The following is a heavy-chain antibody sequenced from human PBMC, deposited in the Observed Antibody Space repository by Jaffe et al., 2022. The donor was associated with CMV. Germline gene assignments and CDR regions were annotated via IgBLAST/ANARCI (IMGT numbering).Heavy chain of an antibody. V-gene: IGHV3-23*04. CDR2: ISGSGGST. J-gene: IGHJ2*01. CDR3: AKPYPNGWYPGYFDL. Sequence: EVQLVESGGGLVQPGGSLRLSCAVSGFTFSSYVMSWVRQAPGKGLEWVSGISGSGGSTYYADSVKGRFTISRDNSKNTLYLQMNSLRAEDTAVYYCAKPYPNGWYPGYFDLWGRGTLVTVSS. CDR1: GFTFSSYV. D-gene: IGHD6-19*01.